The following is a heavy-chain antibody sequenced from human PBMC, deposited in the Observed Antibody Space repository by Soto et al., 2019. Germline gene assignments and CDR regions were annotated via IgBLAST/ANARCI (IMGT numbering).Heavy chain of an antibody. CDR1: GFTFSSDW. CDR2: INSDGSST. CDR3: ASTVVTGY. Sequence: EVQLVESGGGLVQPGGSLRLSCAVSGFTFSSDWMHWVRQAPGKGLVWVSRINSDGSSTSYADSVKGLFTISRDNAKNTLYLPMNRLRAEDTAVYYCASTVVTGYWGQGTLVTVSS. D-gene: IGHD2-15*01. J-gene: IGHJ4*02. V-gene: IGHV3-74*01.